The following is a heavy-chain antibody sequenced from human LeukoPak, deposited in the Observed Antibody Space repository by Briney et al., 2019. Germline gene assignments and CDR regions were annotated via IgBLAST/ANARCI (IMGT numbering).Heavy chain of an antibody. J-gene: IGHJ6*03. CDR3: ARGVPGTYYYYYMDD. V-gene: IGHV1-2*02. Sequence: ASVKVSCKASGYTFTGYYMHWVRQAPRQGLEWMGWINPNSGGTNYAQKFQGRVTMTRDTSTTTAYMELTRLRSDDTAVYYCARGVPGTYYYYYMDDWGKGTTVTVSS. D-gene: IGHD2-2*01. CDR1: GYTFTGYY. CDR2: INPNSGGT.